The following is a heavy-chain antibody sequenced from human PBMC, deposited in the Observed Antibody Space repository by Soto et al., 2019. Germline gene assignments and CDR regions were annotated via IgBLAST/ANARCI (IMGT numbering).Heavy chain of an antibody. V-gene: IGHV3-11*01. CDR1: GFNFGDYY. Sequence: GGSLRLSCAASGFNFGDYYMSWIRQVPGKGLEWVSYTTNSGKTIYYVDSAKGRFTVSRDNAKNSLYLQMNSLRVEDTAVYFCARSYGLLWGQGTLVTVSS. CDR2: TTNSGKTI. CDR3: ARSYGLL. D-gene: IGHD3-16*01. J-gene: IGHJ4*02.